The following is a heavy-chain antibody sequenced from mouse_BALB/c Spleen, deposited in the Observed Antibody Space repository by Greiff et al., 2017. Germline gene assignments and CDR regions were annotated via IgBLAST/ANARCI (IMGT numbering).Heavy chain of an antibody. Sequence: QVQLQQSGPGLVAPSQSLSITCTVSGFSLTSYGVHWVRQPPGKGLEWLGVIWAGGSTNYNSALMSRLSISKDNSKSQVFLKMNSLQTDDTAMYYCANYGYDGAMDYWGQGTSVTVSS. CDR1: GFSLTSYG. CDR2: IWAGGST. D-gene: IGHD2-2*01. CDR3: ANYGYDGAMDY. V-gene: IGHV2-9*02. J-gene: IGHJ4*01.